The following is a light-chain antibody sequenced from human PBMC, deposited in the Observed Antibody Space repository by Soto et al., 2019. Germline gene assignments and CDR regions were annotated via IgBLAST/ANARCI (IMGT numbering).Light chain of an antibody. CDR3: QQYNNWPLWT. Sequence: IVMTQSPATVSVSPGERATLSCRASQSVRSNLAWYQQKPGQAPRLLIYGASTRATGIPARFSGSGSGTEFTLTISSLQSEDFAVYYCQQYNNWPLWTFCQGTKVEIK. CDR1: QSVRSN. V-gene: IGKV3-15*01. CDR2: GAS. J-gene: IGKJ1*01.